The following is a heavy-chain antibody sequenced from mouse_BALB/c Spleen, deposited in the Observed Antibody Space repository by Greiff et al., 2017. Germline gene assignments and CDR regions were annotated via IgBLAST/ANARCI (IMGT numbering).Heavy chain of an antibody. J-gene: IGHJ3*01. CDR3: ARPDGGYYGWFAY. CDR1: GFDFSRYW. D-gene: IGHD1-1*01. CDR2: INPDSSTI. Sequence: EVKLLESGGGLVQPGGSLKLSCAASGFDFSRYWMSWVRQAPGKGLEWIGEINPDSSTINYTPSLKDKFIISRDNAKNTLYLQMSKVRSEDTALYYCARPDGGYYGWFAYWGQGTLVTVSA. V-gene: IGHV4-1*02.